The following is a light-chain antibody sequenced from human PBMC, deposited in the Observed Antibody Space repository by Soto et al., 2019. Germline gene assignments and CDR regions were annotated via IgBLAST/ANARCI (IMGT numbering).Light chain of an antibody. J-gene: IGKJ2*01. CDR3: QQFGGSPPMYT. Sequence: EIVLTQSPGTLSLSPGERATLSCRASQSVSRSYLAWYQHKPGQAPRLLIYDASSRAIGIPDRFSGSGSGTDFTLTISRLKPEDFAVYYCQQFGGSPPMYTFGQGTKLEIK. CDR2: DAS. V-gene: IGKV3-20*01. CDR1: QSVSRSY.